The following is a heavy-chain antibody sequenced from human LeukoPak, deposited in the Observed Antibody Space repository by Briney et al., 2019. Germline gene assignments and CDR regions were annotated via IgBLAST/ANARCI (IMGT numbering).Heavy chain of an antibody. CDR2: VSYDGTNE. Sequence: GRSLRLSCAASGFTVSSNYMNWVRQAPGKGLEWVAAVSYDGTNEYYAESVRGRLTISRDNSKNTLYLQMNSLRDVDTAIYFCARAGRADGDYHYFDYWGQGTLVTVSS. V-gene: IGHV3-30-3*01. J-gene: IGHJ4*02. CDR1: GFTVSSNY. CDR3: ARAGRADGDYHYFDY. D-gene: IGHD4-17*01.